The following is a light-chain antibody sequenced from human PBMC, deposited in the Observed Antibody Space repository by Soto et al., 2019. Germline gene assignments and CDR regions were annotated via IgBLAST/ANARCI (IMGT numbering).Light chain of an antibody. J-gene: IGKJ4*01. CDR1: QSVSSY. Sequence: EIVLTQSPATLSLSPGERATLSCRASQSVSSYFAWYQQKPGQAPRLLIYDASNRATGIPARFSGSGSGTDFTRTISSLEPEDFAVYYCQQRSNWLLTFGGGTKVEIK. CDR2: DAS. CDR3: QQRSNWLLT. V-gene: IGKV3-11*01.